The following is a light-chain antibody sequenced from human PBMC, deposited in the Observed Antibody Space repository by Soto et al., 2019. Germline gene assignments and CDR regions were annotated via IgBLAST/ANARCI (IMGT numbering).Light chain of an antibody. Sequence: QSALTQPASVSGSPGQSITISCTGTSSNVGGYHYVSWYQQHPGKAPKLMIYDVSNRPSGVSNRFSGSKSGNTASLTISGLQAEDEADHYCSSYTNSGTVVFGGGIKLTVL. V-gene: IGLV2-14*03. CDR1: SSNVGGYHY. CDR3: SSYTNSGTVV. J-gene: IGLJ2*01. CDR2: DVS.